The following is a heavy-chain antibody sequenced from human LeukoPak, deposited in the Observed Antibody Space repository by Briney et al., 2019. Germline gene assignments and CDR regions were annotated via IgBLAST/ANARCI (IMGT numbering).Heavy chain of an antibody. J-gene: IGHJ6*04. CDR1: GFTFSSYW. CDR2: IKQDGSEK. D-gene: IGHD2-2*01. CDR3: ARIMGFFSRTSGLGPDYYYYYGMDV. Sequence: GGSLRLSCAASGFTFSSYWLSGVRQAPGQLLEWVANIKQDGSEKYYVDCVRGRFTISRDNAKNSLYLQMNSLRDEDTAVYYCARIMGFFSRTSGLGPDYYYYYGMDVWGKGTTVTVSS. V-gene: IGHV3-7*01.